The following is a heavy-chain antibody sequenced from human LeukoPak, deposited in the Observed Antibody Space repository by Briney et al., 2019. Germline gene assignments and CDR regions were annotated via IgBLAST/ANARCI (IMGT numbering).Heavy chain of an antibody. D-gene: IGHD1-26*01. CDR3: VGQKAVSADFEY. V-gene: IGHV4-59*08. J-gene: IGHJ4*01. Sequence: PSETLSLTCTVSGGSISYYFWSWFRQSPGKGLEWIGNVHYSGTNTYNPSLESRLSMSVYTSKNQFSLTLNSATAADTAVYYCVGQKAVSADFEYWGQGTLVTVAS. CDR1: GGSISYYF. CDR2: VHYSGTN.